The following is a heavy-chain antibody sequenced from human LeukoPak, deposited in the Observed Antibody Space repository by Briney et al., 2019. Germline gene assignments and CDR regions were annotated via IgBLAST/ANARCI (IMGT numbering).Heavy chain of an antibody. CDR2: IYHSGST. V-gene: IGHV4-30-2*01. Sequence: SETLSLTCTVSGGSISGYYWSWIRQPPGKGLEWIGYIYHSGSTYYNPSLKSRVTISVDRSKNQFSLKLSSVTAADTAVYYCARDRYGDHTYFDYWGQGTLVTVSS. J-gene: IGHJ4*02. CDR3: ARDRYGDHTYFDY. D-gene: IGHD4-17*01. CDR1: GGSISGYY.